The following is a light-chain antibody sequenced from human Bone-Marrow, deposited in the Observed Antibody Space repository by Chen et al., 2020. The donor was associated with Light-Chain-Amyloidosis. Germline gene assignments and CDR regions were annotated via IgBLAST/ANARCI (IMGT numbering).Light chain of an antibody. V-gene: IGKV1-39*01. J-gene: IGKJ4*01. Sequence: ILMTKSPSSPSASVGDRGTLTCRSRQDIRGFLNLYQQNPGQAPHLLIHASSTLQSGVPSRFSGSGSGTDFTLTISSLQPEDFATYYCQQSHSRPLTFGGGSKVENK. CDR1: QDIRGF. CDR3: QQSHSRPLT. CDR2: ASS.